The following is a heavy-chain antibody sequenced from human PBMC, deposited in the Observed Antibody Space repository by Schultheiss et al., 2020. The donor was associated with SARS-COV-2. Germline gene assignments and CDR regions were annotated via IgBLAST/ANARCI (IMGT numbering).Heavy chain of an antibody. CDR2: INYSGST. Sequence: LRLSCTVSGGSISSGGYYWSWIRQHPGKGLEWIGYINYSGSTYYNPSLKSRVTISVDTSKNQFSLKLSSVTAADTAVYYCARTGAGSYWPRVNWFDPWGQGTLVTVSS. D-gene: IGHD6-19*01. V-gene: IGHV4-31*03. CDR3: ARTGAGSYWPRVNWFDP. CDR1: GGSISSGGYY. J-gene: IGHJ5*02.